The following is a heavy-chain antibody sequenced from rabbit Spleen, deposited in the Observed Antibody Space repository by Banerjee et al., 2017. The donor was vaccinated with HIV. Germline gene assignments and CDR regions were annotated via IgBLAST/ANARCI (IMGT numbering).Heavy chain of an antibody. V-gene: IGHV1S40*01. J-gene: IGHJ4*01. CDR3: ARDRPGSDNFDL. CDR1: GFSLSNNYV. Sequence: QSLQESGGDLVKPGGSLALTCKASGFSLSNNYVMCWVRQAPGKGLEWIGCIYTGSSGSAYYASWAKGRFTISKTSSTVTLQMTSLTAADTATYFCARDRPGSDNFDLWGPGTLVTVS. D-gene: IGHD3-1*01. CDR2: IYTGSSGSA.